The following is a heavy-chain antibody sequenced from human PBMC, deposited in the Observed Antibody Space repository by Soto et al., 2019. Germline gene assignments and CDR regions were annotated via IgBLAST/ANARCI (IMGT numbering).Heavy chain of an antibody. CDR1: GYTFSNYG. J-gene: IGHJ5*02. Sequence: ASVKVSCKTSGYTFSNYGITWVRQAPGQPLEWLGWISLYSNGTNYAQKFQGRVSMTTDTSTTTAYMELRSLRSDDTAVYYCARVVPGAEAWFGPWGQGTLVTVSS. CDR3: ARVVPGAEAWFGP. CDR2: ISLYSNGT. V-gene: IGHV1-18*01. D-gene: IGHD2-2*01.